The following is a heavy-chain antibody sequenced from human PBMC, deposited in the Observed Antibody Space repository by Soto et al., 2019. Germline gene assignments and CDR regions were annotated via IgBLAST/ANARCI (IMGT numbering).Heavy chain of an antibody. V-gene: IGHV4-34*01. Sequence: SETLSLTCAVYGGSFSGYYWGWIRQPPGKGLEWIGEINHSGSTHSTPSLKSRVTISVDTSKNQFSLKLSSVTAADTAVYYCARGKAMVRGGLYYYYYYGMDVWGQGTTVT. CDR2: INHSGST. CDR3: ARGKAMVRGGLYYYYYYGMDV. D-gene: IGHD3-10*01. CDR1: GGSFSGYY. J-gene: IGHJ6*02.